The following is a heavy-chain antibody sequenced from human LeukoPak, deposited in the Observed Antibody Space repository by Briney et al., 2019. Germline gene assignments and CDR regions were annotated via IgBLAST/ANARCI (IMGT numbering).Heavy chain of an antibody. V-gene: IGHV1-18*01. CDR3: ARAYPLWFGELLGYFDY. CDR2: ISAYNGNT. J-gene: IGHJ4*02. Sequence: EASVTVSCKASGYTLTSYGISWVRQAPGQGLEWMGWISAYNGNTNYAQKLQGRVTMTTDTSTSTAYMELRSLRSDDTAVYYCARAYPLWFGELLGYFDYWGQGTLVTVSS. CDR1: GYTLTSYG. D-gene: IGHD3-10*01.